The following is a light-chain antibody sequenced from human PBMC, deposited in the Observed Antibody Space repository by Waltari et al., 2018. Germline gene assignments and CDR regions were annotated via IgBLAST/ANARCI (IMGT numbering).Light chain of an antibody. CDR1: SSDIGGPSS. Sequence: QSALSQPASVSGSPGQSITISCTRTSSDIGGPSSVSWYHHNPGKATKLMIYDVRNRPSGVSYRFSGSKSANTASLTISGLQAEDEADYYCSSYTDSFTVVFGGGTRLTVL. CDR2: DVR. CDR3: SSYTDSFTVV. J-gene: IGLJ3*02. V-gene: IGLV2-14*03.